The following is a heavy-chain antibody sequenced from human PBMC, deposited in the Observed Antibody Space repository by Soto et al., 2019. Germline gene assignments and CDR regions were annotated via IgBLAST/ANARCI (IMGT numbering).Heavy chain of an antibody. CDR3: AKDGDYDYIWGSYRGHAFDI. CDR2: ISGSGGST. J-gene: IGHJ3*02. Sequence: EVQLLESGGGLVQPGGSLRLSCAASGFTFSSYAMSWVRHAPGKWLEWVSAISGSGGSTYYADSVKGRFTISRDNYKQPLYLKMNSLRAEETAVYYCAKDGDYDYIWGSYRGHAFDIWGQGTMVTVSS. V-gene: IGHV3-23*01. D-gene: IGHD3-16*02. CDR1: GFTFSSYA.